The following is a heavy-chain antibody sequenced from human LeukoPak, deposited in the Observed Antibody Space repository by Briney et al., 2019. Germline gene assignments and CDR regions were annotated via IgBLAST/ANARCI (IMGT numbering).Heavy chain of an antibody. J-gene: IGHJ5*02. D-gene: IGHD6-19*01. CDR1: GFTFSSYE. CDR2: ISSSGSTI. Sequence: GGSLRLSCAASGFTFSSYEMNWVRQAPGKGLEWVSYISSSGSTIYYADSVKGRFTISRDNAKNSLYLQMNSLRAEDTAVYYCARDQRDSSGWYGWFDPWGQGILVTVSS. CDR3: ARDQRDSSGWYGWFDP. V-gene: IGHV3-48*03.